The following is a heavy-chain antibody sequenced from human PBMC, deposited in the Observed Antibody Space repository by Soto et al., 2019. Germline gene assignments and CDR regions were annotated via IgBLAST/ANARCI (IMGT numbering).Heavy chain of an antibody. Sequence: QGQLVESGGGVVQPGRSLRLSCAASGFSFSSYGMHWVRQAPGKGLEWVAVTWSAGSNNYYADSVRDRFTISRGNSKNSLYLQLNSLRAEDTAVYYCASASRTYTFDYWGQGTLVTVSS. J-gene: IGHJ4*02. CDR2: TWSAGSNN. D-gene: IGHD4-4*01. CDR1: GFSFSSYG. CDR3: ASASRTYTFDY. V-gene: IGHV3-33*01.